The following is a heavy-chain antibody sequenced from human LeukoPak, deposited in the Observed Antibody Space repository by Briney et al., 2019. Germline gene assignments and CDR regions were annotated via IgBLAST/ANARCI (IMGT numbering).Heavy chain of an antibody. CDR2: ISRSATTI. D-gene: IGHD6-19*01. Sequence: GGSLRLSCSASGFTFSNYELNWVRQAPGKGLEWVSYISRSATTIHYADSVRGRFTISRDNAKNSLYLQMNSLRAEDTAVYYCARGQAVSGLHYYYMDVWGKGTTVTVSS. CDR1: GFTFSNYE. CDR3: ARGQAVSGLHYYYMDV. J-gene: IGHJ6*03. V-gene: IGHV3-48*03.